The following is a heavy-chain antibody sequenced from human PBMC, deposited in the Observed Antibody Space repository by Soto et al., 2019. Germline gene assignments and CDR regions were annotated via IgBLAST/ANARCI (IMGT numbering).Heavy chain of an antibody. Sequence: TGGSKRVSCATAGFHIRTYARHWVSKAPGKGLEYVSAISSNGRSTYYANSVRGRFTISRDNSKNTLYLQMDSLRAEDMAVYYCARDRCTNGVCYAPSDYWGQGTLVTVSS. J-gene: IGHJ4*02. D-gene: IGHD2-8*01. CDR2: ISSNGRST. V-gene: IGHV3-64*01. CDR1: GFHIRTYA. CDR3: ARDRCTNGVCYAPSDY.